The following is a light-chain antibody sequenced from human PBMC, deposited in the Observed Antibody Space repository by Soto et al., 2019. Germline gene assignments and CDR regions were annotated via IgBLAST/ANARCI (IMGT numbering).Light chain of an antibody. Sequence: QSVLTQPASVSGSPGQSITISCTGTSSDVGAYNYVSWYQQHPGKAPKLMIYEVIKWPSGVSNRFSGSKSGNTASLTISGLQAEDEADYYCSSYTSSSTPVVFGGGTKLTVL. J-gene: IGLJ2*01. CDR3: SSYTSSSTPVV. CDR2: EVI. CDR1: SSDVGAYNY. V-gene: IGLV2-14*01.